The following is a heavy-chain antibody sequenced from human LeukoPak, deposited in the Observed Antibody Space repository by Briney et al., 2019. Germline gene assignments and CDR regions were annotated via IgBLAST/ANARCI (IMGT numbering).Heavy chain of an antibody. D-gene: IGHD1-26*01. CDR1: GFTFSGYA. J-gene: IGHJ4*02. CDR3: AKGYLGPGPTYDY. CDR2: ISNSGDST. V-gene: IGHV3-23*01. Sequence: PGGSLRLSCAASGFTFSGYAMGWVRQAPGKGPEWVSAISNSGDSTHYADSVKGRFTISRDNSKNTLHLQMNSLRGEDTAVYYCAKGYLGPGPTYDYWGQGALVTVSS.